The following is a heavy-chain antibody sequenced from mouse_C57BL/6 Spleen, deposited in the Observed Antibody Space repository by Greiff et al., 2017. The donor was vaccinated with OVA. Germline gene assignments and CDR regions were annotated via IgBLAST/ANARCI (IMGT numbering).Heavy chain of an antibody. CDR1: GFNIKDYY. J-gene: IGHJ2*01. D-gene: IGHD2-2*01. CDR2: IDPEDGDT. Sequence: VQLQQSGAELVRPGASVKLSCTASGFNIKDYYMHWVKQRPEQGLEWIGRIDPEDGDTEYAPQFQGQATMTADTSSNTAYLQLSSVTSEDTAVNYWTEGGYDGRGFEYGGQGTTLTVAS. V-gene: IGHV14-1*01. CDR3: TEGGYDGRGFEY.